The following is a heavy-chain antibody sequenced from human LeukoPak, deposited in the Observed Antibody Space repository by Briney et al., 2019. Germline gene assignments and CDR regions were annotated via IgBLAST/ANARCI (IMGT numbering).Heavy chain of an antibody. CDR1: GFIFSSYG. CDR3: AKEQYYYDSSGYDDAFDI. CDR2: IRYDGSDK. V-gene: IGHV3-30*02. D-gene: IGHD3-22*01. Sequence: GGSLRLSCAPSGFIFSSYGIHWVRQAPGKGLEWVAFIRYDGSDKYYADSVKGRFTIFRDNSKNKVYLQMNSLRAEDTAVYYCAKEQYYYDSSGYDDAFDIWGQGTMVTVSS. J-gene: IGHJ3*02.